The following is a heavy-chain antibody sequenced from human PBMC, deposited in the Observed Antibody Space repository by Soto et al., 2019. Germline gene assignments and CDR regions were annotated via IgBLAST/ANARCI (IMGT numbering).Heavy chain of an antibody. J-gene: IGHJ6*02. CDR3: ARADYGSGSQYYYYGMDV. D-gene: IGHD3-10*01. CDR1: GYTFTSYD. Sequence: ASVKVSCKASGYTFTSYDINWVRQATGQGLEWMGWMNPNSGNTGYAQKFQGRVTMTRNTSISTAYMELSRLRSDDTAVYYCARADYGSGSQYYYYGMDVWGQGTTVTVSS. CDR2: MNPNSGNT. V-gene: IGHV1-8*01.